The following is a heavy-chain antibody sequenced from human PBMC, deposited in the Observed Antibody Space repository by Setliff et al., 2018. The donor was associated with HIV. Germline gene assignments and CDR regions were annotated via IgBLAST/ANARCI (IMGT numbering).Heavy chain of an antibody. CDR1: YGFISGHY. J-gene: IGHJ4*02. CDR3: ARLPDINSWPFDY. Sequence: PSETLSLTCTVSYGFISGHYWTWIRRPPGKGLEWIGYIHHSGGTQYNPSLMSRLTMSVDSSKNQFSLSLSSVTAADTAVYYCARLPDINSWPFDYWARGTLVTVSS. V-gene: IGHV4-59*11. CDR2: IHHSGGT. D-gene: IGHD6-13*01.